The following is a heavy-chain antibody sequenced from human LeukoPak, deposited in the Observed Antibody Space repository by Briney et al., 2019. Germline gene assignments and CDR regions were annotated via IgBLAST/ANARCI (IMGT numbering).Heavy chain of an antibody. V-gene: IGHV4-34*01. Sequence: PSETLSLTCSVSGASISGYYWTWIRQPPGKGLEWIGEINHSGRTNYNPSLKSRVTMSVDTSKNQFSLKLSSVTAADTAVYYCAREIVRYYDFWSGYYTGRYFDYWGQGTLVTVSS. CDR3: AREIVRYYDFWSGYYTGRYFDY. J-gene: IGHJ4*02. CDR2: INHSGRT. CDR1: GASISGYY. D-gene: IGHD3-3*01.